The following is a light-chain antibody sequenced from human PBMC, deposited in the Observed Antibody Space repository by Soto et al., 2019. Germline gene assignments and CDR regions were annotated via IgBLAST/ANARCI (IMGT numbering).Light chain of an antibody. V-gene: IGKV1-9*01. J-gene: IGKJ4*01. CDR1: QGISSY. CDR2: AAS. CDR3: QQLHTYPLT. Sequence: DIQLTQSPSFLSASVGDRVTITCQASQGISSYLAWYQQKPGKAPKVLIYAASTLRSGVPSRFSGSGSGTDFTLTISSLQPEDFATYYCQQLHTYPLTFGGGTNVEIK.